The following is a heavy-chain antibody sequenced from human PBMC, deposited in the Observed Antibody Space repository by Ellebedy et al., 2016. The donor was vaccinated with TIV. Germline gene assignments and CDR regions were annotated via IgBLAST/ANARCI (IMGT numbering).Heavy chain of an antibody. D-gene: IGHD4-17*01. CDR2: ISSSSSYI. Sequence: GESLKISXAASGFTFSSYSMNWVRQAPGKGLEWVSSISSSSSYIYYADSVKGRFTISRDNAKNSLYLQMNSLRAEDTAVYYCARDLTTVLTYWGQGTLVTVSS. CDR1: GFTFSSYS. J-gene: IGHJ4*02. CDR3: ARDLTTVLTY. V-gene: IGHV3-21*01.